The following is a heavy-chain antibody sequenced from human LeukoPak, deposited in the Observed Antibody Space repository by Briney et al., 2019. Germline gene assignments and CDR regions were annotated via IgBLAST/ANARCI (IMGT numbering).Heavy chain of an antibody. J-gene: IGHJ3*02. Sequence: PSQTLSLTXTVSGGSIGSGSYYWSWIRQPAGKGLEWIGRIYTSGGTNYNPSLNNGVTISVDTSKNHFSLKLSSVTAADTAVYYCARTPAGESDAFDIWGQGTMVTVSS. D-gene: IGHD1-26*01. CDR2: IYTSGGT. V-gene: IGHV4-61*02. CDR3: ARTPAGESDAFDI. CDR1: GGSIGSGSYY.